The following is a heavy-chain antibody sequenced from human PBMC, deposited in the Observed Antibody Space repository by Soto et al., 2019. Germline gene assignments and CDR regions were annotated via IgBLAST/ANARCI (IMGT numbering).Heavy chain of an antibody. CDR3: ARVDYDTLTEATDAMDV. J-gene: IGHJ6*02. V-gene: IGHV4-34*01. CDR2: INHSGST. CDR1: GGSFSGYY. Sequence: QVQLQQWGAGLLKPSETLSLTCAVYGGSFSGYYWSWIRQPPGKGLEWIGEINHSGSTNYNPSLKSRVTISVDTSKNQFSLNLSSVTAADTAVYYCARVDYDTLTEATDAMDVWGQGTTVTVSS. D-gene: IGHD3-9*01.